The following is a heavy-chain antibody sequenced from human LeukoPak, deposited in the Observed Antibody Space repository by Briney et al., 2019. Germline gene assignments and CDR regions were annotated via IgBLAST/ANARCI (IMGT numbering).Heavy chain of an antibody. CDR1: GFTFSSYG. V-gene: IGHV3-30*02. D-gene: IGHD3-22*01. CDR2: IRYGGSNK. Sequence: GGSLRLSCAASGFTFSSYGMHWVRQAPGKGLEWVAFIRYGGSNKYYADSVKGRFTISRDNSKNTLYLQMNSLRAEDTAVYCCAKDYYDSRNAFDIWGQGTMVTVSS. CDR3: AKDYYDSRNAFDI. J-gene: IGHJ3*02.